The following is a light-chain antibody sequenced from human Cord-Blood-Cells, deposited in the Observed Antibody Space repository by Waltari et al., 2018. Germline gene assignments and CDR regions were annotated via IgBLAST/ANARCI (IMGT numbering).Light chain of an antibody. V-gene: IGLV3-10*01. J-gene: IGLJ2*01. CDR1: ALPKKY. CDR2: EDS. Sequence: SYQLTPPPSVSVSPAQTARITCSGEALPKKYAYLCPQKSGQAPVLVIYEDSKRPSGIPERFSGSSSGTMATLTISGAQVEDEADYYCYSTDSSGNHKVFGGGTKLTVL. CDR3: YSTDSSGNHKV.